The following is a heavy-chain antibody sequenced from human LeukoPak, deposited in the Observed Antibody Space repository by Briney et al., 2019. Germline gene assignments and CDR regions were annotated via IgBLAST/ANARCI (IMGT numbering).Heavy chain of an antibody. Sequence: ASVKVSCKASGYTFTGYYMHWVRQAPGQGLEWMGWINPNSGGTNYAQKFQGWVTMTRDTSISTAYMELNRLRSDDTAVYYCARATAVATMKAFDYWGQGTLVTVSS. CDR3: ARATAVATMKAFDY. J-gene: IGHJ4*02. CDR1: GYTFTGYY. CDR2: INPNSGGT. D-gene: IGHD5-12*01. V-gene: IGHV1-2*04.